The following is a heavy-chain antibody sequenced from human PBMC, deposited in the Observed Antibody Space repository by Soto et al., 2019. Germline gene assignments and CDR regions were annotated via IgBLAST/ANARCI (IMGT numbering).Heavy chain of an antibody. CDR3: ARDNRYCSSTSCYFWFDP. CDR1: GYSISSGYY. J-gene: IGHJ5*02. D-gene: IGHD2-2*01. CDR2: IYHSGST. Sequence: SETLSLTCAVSGYSISSGYYWGWIRQPPGKGLGWIGSIYHSGSTYYNPSLKSRVTISVDTSKNQFSLKLSSVTAADTAVYYCARDNRYCSSTSCYFWFDPWGQGTLVTVSS. V-gene: IGHV4-38-2*02.